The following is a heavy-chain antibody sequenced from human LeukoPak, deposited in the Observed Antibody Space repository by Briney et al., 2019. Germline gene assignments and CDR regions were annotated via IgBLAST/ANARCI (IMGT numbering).Heavy chain of an antibody. V-gene: IGHV3-23*01. CDR2: ISEGADIT. J-gene: IGHJ4*02. Sequence: GGSLRLPCAASGFNFRYYAMTWVRQAPGKGLECVSGISEGADITYYGGSVKGRFTISRDNSKNTLYLQMNSLRAEDTAVYYCAKQNSRGFDYWGQGTLVTVSS. CDR1: GFNFRYYA. CDR3: AKQNSRGFDY. D-gene: IGHD2/OR15-2a*01.